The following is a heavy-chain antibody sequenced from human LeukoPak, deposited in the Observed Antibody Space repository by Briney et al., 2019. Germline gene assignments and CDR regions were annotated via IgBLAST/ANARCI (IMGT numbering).Heavy chain of an antibody. CDR1: GGSISSSSYY. V-gene: IGHV4-39*01. J-gene: IGHJ4*02. CDR2: IYYSGST. CDR3: ARHGEGPYGSGSYQDY. Sequence: SETLSLTCTVSGGSISSSSYYWGRIRQPPGKGLEWIGSIYYSGSTYYNPSLKSRVTISVDTSKNQFSLKLSSVTAADTAVYYCARHGEGPYGSGSYQDYWGQGTLVTVSS. D-gene: IGHD3-10*01.